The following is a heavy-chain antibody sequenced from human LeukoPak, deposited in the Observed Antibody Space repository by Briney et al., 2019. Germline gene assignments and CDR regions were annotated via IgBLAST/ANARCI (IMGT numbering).Heavy chain of an antibody. J-gene: IGHJ5*02. V-gene: IGHV4-39*07. CDR3: ARRRPYYYGSGSYRNWFDP. CDR2: INHSGST. CDR1: GGSISSSSYY. D-gene: IGHD3-10*01. Sequence: SETLSLTCTVSGGSISSSSYYWGWIRQPPGKGLEWIGEINHSGSTNYNPSLKSRVTISVDTSKNQFSLKLSSVTAADTAVYYCARRRPYYYGSGSYRNWFDPWGQGTLVTVSS.